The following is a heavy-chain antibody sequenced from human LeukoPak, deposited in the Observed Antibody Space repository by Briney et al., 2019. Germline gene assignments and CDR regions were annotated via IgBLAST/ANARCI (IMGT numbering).Heavy chain of an antibody. V-gene: IGHV3-33*01. D-gene: IGHD2-15*01. CDR3: ARDWARYCSGGSCYSFDY. Sequence: GRSLRLSCAASGFTFSSYGMHWVRQAPGKGLEWVAVIWYDGSSKYYADSVKGRFTISRDNSKNTLYLQMNSLRAEDTAVYYCARDWARYCSGGSCYSFDYWGQGTLVTVSS. CDR2: IWYDGSSK. CDR1: GFTFSSYG. J-gene: IGHJ4*02.